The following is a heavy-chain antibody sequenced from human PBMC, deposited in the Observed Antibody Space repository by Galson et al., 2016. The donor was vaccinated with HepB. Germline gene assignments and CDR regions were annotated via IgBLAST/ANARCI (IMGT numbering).Heavy chain of an antibody. CDR3: ARDAGGRWYPYNWFDP. CDR1: GFTFRTYS. V-gene: IGHV3-21*01. Sequence: SLRLSCAASGFTFRTYSMNWVRQAPGKGLEWVSSISSSSYIYYADSVKGRFTISRDNAKNSLYLQMNSLRAEDTAVYYCARDAGGRWYPYNWFDPWGQGTLVTVSS. CDR2: ISSSSYI. D-gene: IGHD6-13*01. J-gene: IGHJ5*02.